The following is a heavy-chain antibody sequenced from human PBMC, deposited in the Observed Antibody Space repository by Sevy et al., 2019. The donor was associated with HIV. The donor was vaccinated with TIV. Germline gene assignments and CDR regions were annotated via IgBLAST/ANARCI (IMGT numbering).Heavy chain of an antibody. V-gene: IGHV3-23*01. Sequence: GGSLRLSCAASGFTFSSYAMTWVRQAPGKGLEWVSSITGGGDTHYANSVKGRFTISRDNSKNTLYLQMNSLAAEDTAVYYCAKDLLYGITGSYSYWGQGTLVTVSS. CDR2: ITGGGDT. CDR3: AKDLLYGITGSYSY. CDR1: GFTFSSYA. J-gene: IGHJ4*02. D-gene: IGHD3-22*01.